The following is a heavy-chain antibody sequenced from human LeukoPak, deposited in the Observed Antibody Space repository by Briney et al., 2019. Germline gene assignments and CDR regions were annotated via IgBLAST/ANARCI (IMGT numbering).Heavy chain of an antibody. J-gene: IGHJ4*02. D-gene: IGHD1-1*01. CDR1: GAHVFNHY. CDR2: IYHSGRT. Sequence: PSETLSLTCTVSGAHVFNHYWSWIRQPPGKSLEWLGYIYHSGRTKYNPSLESRVTITVDRSKDQFSLKLTSVTAADTAVYYCASLEEYGTSDYWGQGTLVTVSS. V-gene: IGHV4-59*02. CDR3: ASLEEYGTSDY.